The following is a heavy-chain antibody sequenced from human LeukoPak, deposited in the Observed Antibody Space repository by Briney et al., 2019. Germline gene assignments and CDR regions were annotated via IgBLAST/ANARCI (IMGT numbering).Heavy chain of an antibody. CDR1: GGPFCGLY. CDR2: LNHSGSY. V-gene: IGHV4-34*01. D-gene: IGHD2-2*01. CDR3: ARDRAPYCSSTSCYQGHDY. Sequence: SETLSLTCAVYGGPFCGLYWSWLRQPTGKGLVGIGELNHSGSYNYNPALKSRVTISVDTSKIQFSLKLSSVPAADTAVYYGARDRAPYCSSTSCYQGHDYWGQGTLVTVSS. J-gene: IGHJ4*02.